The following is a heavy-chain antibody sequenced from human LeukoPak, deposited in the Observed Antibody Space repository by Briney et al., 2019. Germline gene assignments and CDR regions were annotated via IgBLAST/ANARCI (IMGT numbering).Heavy chain of an antibody. V-gene: IGHV4-39*07. CDR3: ARGSYPGWYNGEFDY. J-gene: IGHJ4*02. CDR2: IYYSGYT. Sequence: TSETLSLTCTVSGGSIGSNNYYWGWIRQPPGKGLEWIGSIYYSGYTYYNPSLKSRVTISVDTSKNQFSLKLSSVTAADTAVYYCARGSYPGWYNGEFDYWGQGALVIVSS. CDR1: GGSIGSNNYY. D-gene: IGHD6-19*01.